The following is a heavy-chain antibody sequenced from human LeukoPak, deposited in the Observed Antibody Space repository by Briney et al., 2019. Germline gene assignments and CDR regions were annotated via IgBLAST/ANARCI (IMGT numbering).Heavy chain of an antibody. CDR2: ISGSGGST. CDR3: AKQLGYCSNGSCYFPY. D-gene: IGHD2-15*01. V-gene: IGHV3-23*01. J-gene: IGHJ4*02. Sequence: GGSLRLSCAASGFTFSSYAMSWVRQAPGKGLEWVSAISGSGGSTYYADSVQGRFTISRDNSKSTLCLQMNSLRAEDTAVYYCAKQLGYCSNGSCYFPYWGQGTLVTVSS. CDR1: GFTFSSYA.